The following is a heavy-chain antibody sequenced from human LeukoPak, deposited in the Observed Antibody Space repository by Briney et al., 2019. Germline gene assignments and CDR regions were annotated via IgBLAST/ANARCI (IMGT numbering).Heavy chain of an antibody. CDR2: INHSGST. D-gene: IGHD2-21*02. CDR1: GGSFSGYY. Sequence: PETLSLTCAVYGGSFSGYYWSWIRQPPGKGLEWIGEINHSGSTNYNPSLKSRVTISVDTSKNQFSLKLSSVTAADTAVYYCARVGVTGTHDYWGQGTLVTVSS. V-gene: IGHV4-34*01. J-gene: IGHJ4*02. CDR3: ARVGVTGTHDY.